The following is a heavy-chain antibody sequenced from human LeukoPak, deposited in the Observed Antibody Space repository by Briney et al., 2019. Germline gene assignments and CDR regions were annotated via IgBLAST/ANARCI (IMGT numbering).Heavy chain of an antibody. J-gene: IGHJ5*02. CDR1: GFSFSNYW. Sequence: PGGSLRLSCVASGFSFSNYWMYWGRQAPGKGLVWVSRINSDGSYTDYADSAKGRFTISRDNAKDTLYLQMNSLRADDTAVYYCARADNWQSGGAWGQGTLVIVSS. CDR3: ARADNWQSGGA. CDR2: INSDGSYT. D-gene: IGHD1-1*01. V-gene: IGHV3-74*01.